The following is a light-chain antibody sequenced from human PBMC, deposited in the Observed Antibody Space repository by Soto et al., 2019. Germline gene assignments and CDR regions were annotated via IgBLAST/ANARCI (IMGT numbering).Light chain of an antibody. Sequence: QSVRTQPPSVSGAPGQRVTISCTGSSSNIGAGCDVHWYQQLPGTAPKLLIYGNSNRPSGVPDRFSGSKSGTSASLAITGLQAEDEADYYCQSYDSSLSVVFGGGTKLTVL. CDR2: GNS. CDR3: QSYDSSLSVV. CDR1: SSNIGAGCD. V-gene: IGLV1-40*01. J-gene: IGLJ2*01.